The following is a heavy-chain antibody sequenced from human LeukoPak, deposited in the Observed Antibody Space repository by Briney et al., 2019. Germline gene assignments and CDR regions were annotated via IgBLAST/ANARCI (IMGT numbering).Heavy chain of an antibody. CDR1: GGSISSYY. D-gene: IGHD2-15*01. V-gene: IGHV4-4*09. CDR2: IYTSRST. J-gene: IGHJ4*02. CDR3: ARTCSGGSCPFDY. Sequence: SETLSLTCTVSGGSISSYYWSWIRQPPGKGLEWIGYIYTSRSTNYNPSLKSRVTISVDTSKNQFSLKLSSVTAADTAVYYCARTCSGGSCPFDYWGQGTLVTVSS.